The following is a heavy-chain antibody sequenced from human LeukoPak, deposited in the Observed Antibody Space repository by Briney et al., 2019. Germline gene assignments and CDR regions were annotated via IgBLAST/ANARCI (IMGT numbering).Heavy chain of an antibody. CDR3: AREEVPHGFDI. J-gene: IGHJ3*02. CDR2: IYSGGDT. CDR1: GFTVSSYD. Sequence: GGSLRLSCAGFGFTVSSYDMNWVRQAPGKGLEWVSVIYSGGDTYYADSVKGRFTISRDNSKNTLYVEMHGLRAEDTAVYYCAREEVPHGFDIWGQGTMVTVSS. V-gene: IGHV3-53*01.